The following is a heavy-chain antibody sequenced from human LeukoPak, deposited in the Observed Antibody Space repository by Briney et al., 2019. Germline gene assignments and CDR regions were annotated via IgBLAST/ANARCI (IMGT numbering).Heavy chain of an antibody. J-gene: IGHJ6*03. D-gene: IGHD5-12*01. CDR2: ISSISSSYI. Sequence: PGGSLRLSCAASGFAFNNYNMNWVRQAPGKGLEWVSSISSISSSYIYYADSVKGRFTISRDNARNSLYLQMNSLRAEDTAVYYCAREHSGYDFPGRDYYYMDVWGKGTTVTVSS. V-gene: IGHV3-21*01. CDR3: AREHSGYDFPGRDYYYMDV. CDR1: GFAFNNYN.